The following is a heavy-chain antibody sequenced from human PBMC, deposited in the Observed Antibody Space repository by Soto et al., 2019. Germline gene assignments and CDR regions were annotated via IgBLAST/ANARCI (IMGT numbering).Heavy chain of an antibody. D-gene: IGHD4-17*01. CDR1: GFTFSNHV. Sequence: EEQLVESGGGLVQPGGSLRLSCAASGFTFSNHVMNWVRQAPGRWLEWVSSINRDYNTYYADSVRGRFTISRDNAKESLSLQMNTLRADDAAVYYCVNGDYYVGQGTLVTVSS. CDR2: INRDYNT. J-gene: IGHJ4*02. CDR3: VNGDYY. V-gene: IGHV3-48*01.